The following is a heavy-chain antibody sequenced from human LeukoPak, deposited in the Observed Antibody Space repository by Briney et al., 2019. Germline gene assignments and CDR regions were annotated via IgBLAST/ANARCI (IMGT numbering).Heavy chain of an antibody. J-gene: IGHJ4*02. CDR3: ARERSLEIAVAGTIFDY. CDR1: GFTVSSNY. Sequence: GGSLRLSCAASGFTVSSNYMSWVRQAPGKGLEWVSVIYSGGSTYYADSVKGRFTISRDNSKNTLYLQMKSLRAEDTAVYYCARERSLEIAVAGTIFDYWGQGTLVTVSP. D-gene: IGHD6-19*01. V-gene: IGHV3-66*01. CDR2: IYSGGST.